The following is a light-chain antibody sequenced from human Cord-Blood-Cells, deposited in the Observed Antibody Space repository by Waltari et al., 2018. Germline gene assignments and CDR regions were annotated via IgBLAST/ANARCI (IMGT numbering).Light chain of an antibody. CDR1: SSDVGGYNY. Sequence: QSALTQPRSASGSPGQSVTISCTGTSSDVGGYNYLSWYQQHPGKAPTLMIYDVSKRPSGVPDRFSCSKSGNTASLTISGLQAEDEADYYCCSYAGSYTYVFGTGTKVTVL. J-gene: IGLJ1*01. V-gene: IGLV2-11*01. CDR2: DVS. CDR3: CSYAGSYTYV.